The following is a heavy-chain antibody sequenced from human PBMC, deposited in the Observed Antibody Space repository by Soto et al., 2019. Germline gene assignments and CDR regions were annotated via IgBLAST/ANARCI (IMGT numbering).Heavy chain of an antibody. Sequence: GASVKVSCKASGGTFNSYVFNWVRQAPGQGLEWMGGIISIFGTPNYGQKFQGRVTITADESTSTGFMELSSLTSEDTATYYCARDLGSGYDPGDYWGQGTLVTVSS. CDR1: GGTFNSYV. CDR2: IISIFGTP. V-gene: IGHV1-69*13. D-gene: IGHD5-12*01. CDR3: ARDLGSGYDPGDY. J-gene: IGHJ4*02.